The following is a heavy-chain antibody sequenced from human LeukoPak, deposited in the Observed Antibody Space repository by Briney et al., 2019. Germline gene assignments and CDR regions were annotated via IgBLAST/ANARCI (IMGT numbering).Heavy chain of an antibody. Sequence: PGGSLRLSCAASGFTFSSYAMSWVRQAPGKGLEWVSAISGSGGSTYYADSVKGRFTISRDNAKNSLYLQMNSLRAEDTAVYYCARGALDSGNFDYWGQGTLVTVSS. V-gene: IGHV3-23*01. CDR1: GFTFSSYA. CDR2: ISGSGGST. D-gene: IGHD5-12*01. CDR3: ARGALDSGNFDY. J-gene: IGHJ4*02.